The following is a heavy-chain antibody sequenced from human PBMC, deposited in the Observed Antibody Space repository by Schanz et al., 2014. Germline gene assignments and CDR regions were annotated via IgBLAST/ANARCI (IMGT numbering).Heavy chain of an antibody. D-gene: IGHD2-2*02. J-gene: IGHJ4*02. V-gene: IGHV4-34*01. CDR1: GGPFSGY. CDR3: ARDWVVPAAIGEGNWNYDN. Sequence: QVQLQQWGAGLLKPSETLSLTCAVSGGPFSGYWGWIRQPPGKGLEWIGEINHSGSTNYNPTLKSRVTISVDTSKTQFSLTLSSVTAADTAVYYCARDWVVPAAIGEGNWNYDNWGQGTLVTVSS. CDR2: INHSGST.